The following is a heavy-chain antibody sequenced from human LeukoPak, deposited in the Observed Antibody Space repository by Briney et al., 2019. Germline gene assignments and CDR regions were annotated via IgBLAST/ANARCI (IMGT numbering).Heavy chain of an antibody. D-gene: IGHD3-16*01. J-gene: IGHJ4*02. CDR2: INHSGST. CDR1: GGSFSGYY. CDR3: ARGRVITLGWYFDY. V-gene: IGHV4-34*01. Sequence: SETLSLTCAVYGGSFSGYYWSWIRQPPGKGLEWIGEINHSGSTNYNPSLKSRVTISVDTSKNQFSLKLSSVTAADTAVYYCARGRVITLGWYFDYWGQGTLVTVSS.